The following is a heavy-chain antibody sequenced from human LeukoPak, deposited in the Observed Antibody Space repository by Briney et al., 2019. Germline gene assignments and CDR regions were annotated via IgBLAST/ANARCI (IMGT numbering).Heavy chain of an antibody. CDR2: IYTSGST. V-gene: IGHV4-4*07. J-gene: IGHJ6*03. D-gene: IGHD3-22*01. CDR3: ARDRYYYDSSGYNYMDV. Sequence: SETLSLTCTVSGGSISSYYWSWIRQPAGKGLEWIGRIYTSGSTNYNPSLKSRVTMSVDTSKNQFSLKLSSVTAADTAVYYCARDRYYYDSSGYNYMDVWGKGTTVTISS. CDR1: GGSISSYY.